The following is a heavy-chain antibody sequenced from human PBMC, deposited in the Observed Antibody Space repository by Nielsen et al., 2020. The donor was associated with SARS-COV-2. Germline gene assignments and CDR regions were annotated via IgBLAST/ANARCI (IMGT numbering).Heavy chain of an antibody. CDR3: AMKDFWSGFDAFDI. CDR2: IYYSGST. CDR1: GGSISSGGYY. Sequence: SETLSLTCTVSGGSISSGGYYWSWIRQHPGKGLEWIGYIYYSGSTYYNPSLKSRVTISVDTSKNQFSLKLSSVTAADTAVYYCAMKDFWSGFDAFDIWGQGTMVTVSS. J-gene: IGHJ3*02. D-gene: IGHD3-3*01. V-gene: IGHV4-31*03.